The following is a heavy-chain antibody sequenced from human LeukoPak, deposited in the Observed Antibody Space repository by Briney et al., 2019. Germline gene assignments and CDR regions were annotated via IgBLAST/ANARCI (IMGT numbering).Heavy chain of an antibody. D-gene: IGHD1-7*01. CDR3: ALGGPPGTYYFDY. Sequence: GGSLRLSCAPSGFTFSNYWMNWVRQAPGKGLEWVANIKQDGSEKYYVDSVKGRFTISRDNAKNSLYLQMNSLRAEDTAVYYCALGGPPGTYYFDYWGQGTLVTVSS. CDR2: IKQDGSEK. V-gene: IGHV3-7*05. J-gene: IGHJ4*02. CDR1: GFTFSNYW.